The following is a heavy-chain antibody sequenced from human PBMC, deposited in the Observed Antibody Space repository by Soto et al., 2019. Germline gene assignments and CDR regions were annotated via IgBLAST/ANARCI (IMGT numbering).Heavy chain of an antibody. V-gene: IGHV1-69*02. CDR3: ASDRGGGYGSGSDPNY. Sequence: QVQLVQSGAEVKKPGSSVKVSCKASGGTFSSYTISWVRQAPGQGLEWMGRIIPILGIANYAQKFQGRVTITADKSTSTADMEPSSLISEETAVYYCASDRGGGYGSGSDPNYWGQGTLVTASA. D-gene: IGHD3-10*01. CDR1: GGTFSSYT. J-gene: IGHJ4*02. CDR2: IIPILGIA.